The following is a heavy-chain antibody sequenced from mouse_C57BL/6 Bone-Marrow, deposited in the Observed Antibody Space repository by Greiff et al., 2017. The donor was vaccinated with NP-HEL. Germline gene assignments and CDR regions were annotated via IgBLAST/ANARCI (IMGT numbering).Heavy chain of an antibody. D-gene: IGHD2-3*01. CDR2: IYPANGNT. V-gene: IGHV14-3*01. CDR1: GFTFNNSY. Sequence: EVQLQQSVAELVRPGASVKFSCTASGFTFNNSYMHWVKQRPEQGLEWIGRIYPANGNTNYAAKFQGKATITADTSSNTAYLQLSSLKSEVTAIYCWADDGYSRAMDDWGQGTSVTVSS. CDR3: ADDGYSRAMDD. J-gene: IGHJ4*01.